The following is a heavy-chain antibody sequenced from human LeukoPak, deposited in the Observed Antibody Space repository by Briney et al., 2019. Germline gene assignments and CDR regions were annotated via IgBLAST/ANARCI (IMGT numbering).Heavy chain of an antibody. D-gene: IGHD3-10*01. CDR2: IWYDGSNK. J-gene: IGHJ4*02. Sequence: PGGSLRLSCAASGFTFSSYGMHWVRQAPGKGLEWVAVIWYDGSNKYYADSVKGRFTISRDNSKNTLYLQMNSLRAEDTAVYYCARGEWFGELHIDYWGQGTLVTVSS. CDR3: ARGEWFGELHIDY. V-gene: IGHV3-33*01. CDR1: GFTFSSYG.